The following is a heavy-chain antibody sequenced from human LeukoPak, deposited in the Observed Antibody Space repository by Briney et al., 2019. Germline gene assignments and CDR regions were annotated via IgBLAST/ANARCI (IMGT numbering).Heavy chain of an antibody. CDR2: ISGDGSTT. Sequence: GGSLRLSCAASGFTFNSYYMYWVRQAPGKGLVWVSRISGDGSTTIYADFVKGRLTISRDNAKNTLYLQMNSLRVEDTAVYYCARDIAPAGTVWFDAWGQGTLVTVSS. CDR1: GFTFNSYY. CDR3: ARDIAPAGTVWFDA. V-gene: IGHV3-74*01. D-gene: IGHD6-13*01. J-gene: IGHJ5*02.